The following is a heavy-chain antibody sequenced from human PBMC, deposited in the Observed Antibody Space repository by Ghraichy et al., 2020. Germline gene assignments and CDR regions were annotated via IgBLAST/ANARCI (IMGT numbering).Heavy chain of an antibody. D-gene: IGHD3-10*01. Sequence: GGSLRLSSAASGFTVSSNYMSWVRQAPGKGLEWVSVIYSGGSTYYADSVKGRFTISRDNSKNTLYLQMNSLRAEDTAVYYCARGDYGSGSYYNFPFDYWGQGTLVTVSS. V-gene: IGHV3-53*01. CDR2: IYSGGST. CDR1: GFTVSSNY. J-gene: IGHJ4*02. CDR3: ARGDYGSGSYYNFPFDY.